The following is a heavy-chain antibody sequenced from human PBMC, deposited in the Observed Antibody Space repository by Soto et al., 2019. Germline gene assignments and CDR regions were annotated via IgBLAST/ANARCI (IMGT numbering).Heavy chain of an antibody. Sequence: PGGSLRLSCAASGFTFSSYSMNWVRQAPGKGLEWVSSISSSSSYIYYADSVKGRFTISRDNAKNSLYLQMNSLRAEDTAVYYCARDLRVGTIFGVVIPREPLRDAFDIWGQGTMVTVSS. CDR3: ARDLRVGTIFGVVIPREPLRDAFDI. D-gene: IGHD3-3*01. V-gene: IGHV3-21*01. J-gene: IGHJ3*02. CDR2: ISSSSSYI. CDR1: GFTFSSYS.